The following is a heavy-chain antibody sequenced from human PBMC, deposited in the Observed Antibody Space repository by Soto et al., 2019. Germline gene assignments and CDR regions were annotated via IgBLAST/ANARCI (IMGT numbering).Heavy chain of an antibody. J-gene: IGHJ3*02. CDR1: GFTFSGHW. CDR3: AREAGYCSRTSCYRRAFDT. V-gene: IGHV3-74*03. D-gene: IGHD2-2*01. CDR2: INTDAGSS. Sequence: EVQLVESGGDLVQPGGSLRLSCAASGFTFSGHWMHWVRQVPGKGLEWVSRINTDAGSSANADSVKGRFTISRDNAKNTRYLQMNGLRAEDTAVYYCAREAGYCSRTSCYRRAFDTWGQGTTVTVSS.